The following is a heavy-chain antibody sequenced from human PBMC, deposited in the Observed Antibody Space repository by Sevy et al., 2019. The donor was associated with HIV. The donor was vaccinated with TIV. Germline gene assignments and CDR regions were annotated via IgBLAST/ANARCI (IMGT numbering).Heavy chain of an antibody. J-gene: IGHJ1*01. CDR2: INPNSGGT. D-gene: IGHD2-21*02. CDR3: ARSYCGADCYLYEYFQH. Sequence: ASVKVSCKASGYTFTGYYMHWVRQAPGQGLEWMGWINPNSGGTNYAQKFQGRVTMTRDTSTSTAYMELSRLRSDDTAVYYCARSYCGADCYLYEYFQHWGQGTLVTVSS. V-gene: IGHV1-2*02. CDR1: GYTFTGYY.